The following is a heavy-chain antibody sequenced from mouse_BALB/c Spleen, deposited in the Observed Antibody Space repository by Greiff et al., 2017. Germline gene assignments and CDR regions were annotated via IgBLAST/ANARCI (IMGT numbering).Heavy chain of an antibody. D-gene: IGHD1-1*01. CDR2: ISSGGST. J-gene: IGHJ4*01. CDR1: GFTFSSYA. CDR3: ARGIYYCGSSYAMDY. V-gene: IGHV5-6-5*01. Sequence: EVKVVESGGGLVKPGGSLKLSCAASGFTFSSYAMSWVRQTPEKRLEWVASISSGGSTYYPDSVKGRFTISRDNARNILYLQMSSLRSEDTAMYYCARGIYYCGSSYAMDYWGQGTSVTVSS.